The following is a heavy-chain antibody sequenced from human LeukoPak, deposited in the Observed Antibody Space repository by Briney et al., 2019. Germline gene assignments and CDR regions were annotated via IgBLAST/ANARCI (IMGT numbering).Heavy chain of an antibody. CDR3: ARDARFGWDYFDS. CDR2: IFYGGGT. CDR1: GDSFSDHY. D-gene: IGHD3-16*01. V-gene: IGHV4-59*11. Sequence: SETLSLTCTVSGDSFSDHYLSWIRQPPGKGLEWIGYIFYGGGTNYNPSLQSRVTISIDTSKNRFSLRLSSVTAADTAVYYCARDARFGWDYFDSWGQGTLGIVSS. J-gene: IGHJ4*02.